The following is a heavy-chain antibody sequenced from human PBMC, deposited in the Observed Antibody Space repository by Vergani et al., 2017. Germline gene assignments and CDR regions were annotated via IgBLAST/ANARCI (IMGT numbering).Heavy chain of an antibody. J-gene: IGHJ4*02. D-gene: IGHD4-17*01. Sequence: QVQLQESGPGLVKPSETLSLTCTVSGGSISSYYWSWVRQPPGKGLEWIGYIYYRGSTNYNPSLKSRVTISVDTSKNQFSLKLSSVTAADTAVYYCARPDNYGDYVPFDYWGQGTLVTVSS. CDR2: IYYRGST. CDR3: ARPDNYGDYVPFDY. V-gene: IGHV4-59*01. CDR1: GGSISSYY.